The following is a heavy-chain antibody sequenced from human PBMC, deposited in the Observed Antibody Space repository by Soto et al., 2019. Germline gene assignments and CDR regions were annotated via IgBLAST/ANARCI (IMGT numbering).Heavy chain of an antibody. CDR3: AKIGGGSSGFDAFDI. J-gene: IGHJ3*02. D-gene: IGHD6-19*01. V-gene: IGHV3-30*18. Sequence: PGGSLRLSCAASGFTFSSYGMHWVRQAPGKGLEWVAVISYDGSNKYYADSVKGRFTISRDNSKNTLYLQMNSLRAEDTAVYYCAKIGGGSSGFDAFDIWGQGTMVTVSS. CDR2: ISYDGSNK. CDR1: GFTFSSYG.